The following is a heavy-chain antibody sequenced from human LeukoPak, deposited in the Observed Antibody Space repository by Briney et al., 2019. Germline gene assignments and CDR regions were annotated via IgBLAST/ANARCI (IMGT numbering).Heavy chain of an antibody. V-gene: IGHV3-33*01. D-gene: IGHD6-13*01. CDR1: GFTFSSYG. CDR3: ARGAAAADY. Sequence: QPGRSLRLSCAASGFTFSSYGMHWVRQAPGKGLEWVAVIWYDGSNKYYAGSVKGRFTISRDNSKNTLYLQMNSLRAEDTAVYYCARGAAAADYWGQGTLVTVSS. J-gene: IGHJ4*02. CDR2: IWYDGSNK.